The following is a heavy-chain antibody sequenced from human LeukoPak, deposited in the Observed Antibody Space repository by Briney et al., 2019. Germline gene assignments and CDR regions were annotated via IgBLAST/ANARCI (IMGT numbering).Heavy chain of an antibody. J-gene: IGHJ4*02. D-gene: IGHD1-1*01. CDR3: ATLWNWNLDY. Sequence: GGSLRLSCAASGFTFSDYYMTWIRQAPGKGLEWVSYINTNGRTISYADSVKGRFTISRDNAKKSQYLQMNSLRAEDTAVYYCATLWNWNLDYWGQGTLVTVSS. CDR2: INTNGRTI. CDR1: GFTFSDYY. V-gene: IGHV3-11*04.